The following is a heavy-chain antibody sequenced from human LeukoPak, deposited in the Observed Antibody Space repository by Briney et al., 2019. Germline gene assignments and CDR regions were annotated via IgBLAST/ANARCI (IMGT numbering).Heavy chain of an antibody. CDR1: GFTFNSYS. D-gene: IGHD4-23*01. Sequence: KPGGSLRLSCAASGFTFNSYSMNWVRQAPGKGLEWVSSVSSTSTYIYYADSVKGRFTISRDNAKNSLYLQMNSLRADDTAVYYCARDLDGGNSNDYWGQGTLVTVSS. V-gene: IGHV3-21*01. CDR3: ARDLDGGNSNDY. CDR2: VSSTSTYI. J-gene: IGHJ4*02.